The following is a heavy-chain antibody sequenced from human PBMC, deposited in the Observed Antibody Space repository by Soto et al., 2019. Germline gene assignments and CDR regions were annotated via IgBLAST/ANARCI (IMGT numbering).Heavy chain of an antibody. D-gene: IGHD3-3*01. Sequence: ASVKVSCKASGGTFSSYAISWVRQAPGQGLEWMGGIIPIFGTANYAQKFQGRVTITANESTSTAYMELSSLRSEDTAVYYCARGHPISEYYDFWSGYYEFVYWGQGTLVTVSS. CDR1: GGTFSSYA. CDR2: IIPIFGTA. CDR3: ARGHPISEYYDFWSGYYEFVY. J-gene: IGHJ4*02. V-gene: IGHV1-69*13.